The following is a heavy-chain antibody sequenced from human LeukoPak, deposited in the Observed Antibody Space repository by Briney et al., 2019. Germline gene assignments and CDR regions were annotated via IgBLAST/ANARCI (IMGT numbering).Heavy chain of an antibody. CDR2: IRYDGSNK. CDR3: ARDYDFWSGYYSPTRGYFGY. D-gene: IGHD3-3*01. J-gene: IGHJ4*02. V-gene: IGHV3-30*02. Sequence: GGSLRLSCAASGFTFSGSGMHWVRQAPGKGLERVKFIRYDGSNKYYTDSVKGRFTISRDNSKNTLYLQMDSLRAEDTAVYYCARDYDFWSGYYSPTRGYFGYWGQGTLVTVSS. CDR1: GFTFSGSG.